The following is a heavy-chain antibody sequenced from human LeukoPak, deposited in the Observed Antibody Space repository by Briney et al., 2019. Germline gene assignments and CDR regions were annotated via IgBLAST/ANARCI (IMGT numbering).Heavy chain of an antibody. D-gene: IGHD2-2*02. CDR1: GGTFSSYA. Sequence: GASVKVSCKASGGTFSSYAISWVRQAPGQGLEWMGGSIPMFGTAKYTQKFQGRVTITTDESTSTAYMELSSLRSEDTAVYYCARAAEYCSSTSCYMLLAYWGQGTLVTVSS. V-gene: IGHV1-69*05. J-gene: IGHJ4*02. CDR3: ARAAEYCSSTSCYMLLAY. CDR2: SIPMFGTA.